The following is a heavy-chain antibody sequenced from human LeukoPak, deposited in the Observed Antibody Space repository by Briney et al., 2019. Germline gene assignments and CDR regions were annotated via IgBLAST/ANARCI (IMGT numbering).Heavy chain of an antibody. CDR2: ISGSGGST. Sequence: GSLRLSCAASGFTFSSYAMSWVRQAPGKGLEWVSAISGSGGSTYYADSVKGRFTISRDNSKNTLYLQMNSLRAEDTAVYYCAKVGPISMVRGVQDYFDYWGQGTLVTVSS. CDR1: GFTFSSYA. V-gene: IGHV3-23*01. J-gene: IGHJ4*02. D-gene: IGHD3-10*01. CDR3: AKVGPISMVRGVQDYFDY.